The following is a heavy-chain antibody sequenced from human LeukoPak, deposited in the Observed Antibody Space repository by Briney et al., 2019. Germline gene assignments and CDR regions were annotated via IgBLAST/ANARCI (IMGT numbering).Heavy chain of an antibody. V-gene: IGHV4-4*02. J-gene: IGHJ1*01. Sequence: SETLSLTCAVSGGSISSSNWWSWVRQPPGKGLEWIGEIYHSGSTNYNPSLKSRVTISVDTSKNQLSLKLSSVTAADTAVYYCARGSLRYFDWLRGAEYFQHWGQGTLVTVSS. CDR2: IYHSGST. CDR3: ARGSLRYFDWLRGAEYFQH. D-gene: IGHD3-9*01. CDR1: GGSISSSNW.